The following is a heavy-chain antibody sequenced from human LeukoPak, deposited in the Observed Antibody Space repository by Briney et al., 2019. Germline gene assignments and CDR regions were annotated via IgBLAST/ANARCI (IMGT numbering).Heavy chain of an antibody. J-gene: IGHJ4*02. CDR2: INAGNGNT. Sequence: ASVKVSCKASGYTFTSYAMHWVRQAPGQRLEWMGWINAGNGNTKYSQKFQGRVTITRDTSASTAYMELSSLRSEDTAVYYCARGGSSTWYPHFDYWGQGTLVTVSS. V-gene: IGHV1-3*01. CDR3: ARGGSSTWYPHFDY. D-gene: IGHD6-13*01. CDR1: GYTFTSYA.